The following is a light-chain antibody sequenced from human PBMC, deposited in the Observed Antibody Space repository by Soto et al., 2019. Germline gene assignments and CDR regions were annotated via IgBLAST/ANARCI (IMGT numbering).Light chain of an antibody. CDR2: GAS. CDR1: ETISSN. CDR3: QHFKNLPPTVT. J-gene: IGKJ3*01. V-gene: IGKV3D-15*01. Sequence: EIMMTQSPATLSVSPGERVTLSCRATETISSNLAWYQQRPGQSPRLRIYGASSRATGVPARFSGSGSGSEFTLTISSRQSDDFGIYYCQHFKNLPPTVTFGPGPKVDLQ.